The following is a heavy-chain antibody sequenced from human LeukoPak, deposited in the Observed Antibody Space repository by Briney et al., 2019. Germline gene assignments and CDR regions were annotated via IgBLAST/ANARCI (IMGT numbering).Heavy chain of an antibody. CDR1: GYTFTIYD. D-gene: IGHD5-18*01. V-gene: IGHV1-8*01. Sequence: RASVKVSFKASGYTFTIYDINWVRQAPGQGLEWMGWMNPNSGNTGYTQKFQGRVTMTRNTSISTAYMELSSLRSEDTAVYYCARGGRYSYGTQFDYWGQGTLVTVSS. CDR3: ARGGRYSYGTQFDY. J-gene: IGHJ4*02. CDR2: MNPNSGNT.